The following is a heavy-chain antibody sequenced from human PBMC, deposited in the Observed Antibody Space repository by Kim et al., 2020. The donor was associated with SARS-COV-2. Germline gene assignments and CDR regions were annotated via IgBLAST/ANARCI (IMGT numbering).Heavy chain of an antibody. V-gene: IGHV3-66*02. CDR3: ARGGVYSGSASAFDI. CDR2: IYSGGST. CDR1: GFTVSSNY. Sequence: GGSLRLSCAASGFTVSSNYMSWVRQAPGKGLEWVSVIYSGGSTYYADSVKGRFTISRDNSKNTLYLQMNSLRAEDTAVYYCARGGVYSGSASAFDIWGQGTMVTVSS. D-gene: IGHD1-26*01. J-gene: IGHJ3*02.